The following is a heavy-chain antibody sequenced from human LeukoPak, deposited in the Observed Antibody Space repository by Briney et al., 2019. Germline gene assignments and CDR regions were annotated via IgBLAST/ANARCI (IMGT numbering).Heavy chain of an antibody. Sequence: SETLSLTCAVYGGSFSGYYWSWIRQPPGKGLEWIGEINHSGSTNYNPSLKSRVTISVDTSKNQFSLKLSSVTAADTAVYYCARGTVLTTLFGVSTQTNDAFDIWGQGTMVTVSS. D-gene: IGHD3-3*01. J-gene: IGHJ3*02. V-gene: IGHV4-34*01. CDR1: GGSFSGYY. CDR2: INHSGST. CDR3: ARGTVLTTLFGVSTQTNDAFDI.